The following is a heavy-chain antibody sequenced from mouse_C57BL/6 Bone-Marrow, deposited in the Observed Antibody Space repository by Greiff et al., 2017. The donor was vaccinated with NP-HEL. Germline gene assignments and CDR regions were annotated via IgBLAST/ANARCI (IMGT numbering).Heavy chain of an antibody. CDR1: GYTFTSYW. Sequence: QVQLQQPGAELVKPGASVKVSCKASGYTFTSYWMHWVKQRPGQGLEWIGRIHPSDSDTNYNQKFKGKATLTVDNSSSKAYMQLSSLTSYDSTVYYCAISVYGSGYEDYAMDYWGQGTSVTVSS. CDR2: IHPSDSDT. D-gene: IGHD1-1*01. V-gene: IGHV1-74*01. J-gene: IGHJ4*01. CDR3: AISVYGSGYEDYAMDY.